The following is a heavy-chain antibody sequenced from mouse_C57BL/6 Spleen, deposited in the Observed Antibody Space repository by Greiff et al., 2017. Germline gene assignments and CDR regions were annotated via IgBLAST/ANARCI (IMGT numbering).Heavy chain of an antibody. CDR1: GYTITSSG. CDR2: IYPRSGNT. V-gene: IGHV1-81*01. CDR3: AKEKDFHYFDA. Sequence: VQLQQSGAELARPGASVKLSCKASGYTITSSGISWVKQRTGQGLEWIGEIYPRSGNTYYNEKFKGKATLTADKSSSTAYMELRSLTSKDSAVYFCAKEKDFHYFDAWGQGTTLTVSS. J-gene: IGHJ2*01.